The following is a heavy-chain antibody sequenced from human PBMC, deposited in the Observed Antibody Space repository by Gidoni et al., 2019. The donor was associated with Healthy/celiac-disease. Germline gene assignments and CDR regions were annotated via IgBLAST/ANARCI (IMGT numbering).Heavy chain of an antibody. CDR1: GGSISSYY. CDR3: ARERYSSSWYFVDY. CDR2: IYYSGST. Sequence: QVQLQESGPGLVKPSETLSLTCTVSGGSISSYYWSWIRQPPGKGLEWIGYIYYSGSTNYNPSLKSRVTISVDTSKNQFSLKLSSVTAADTAVYYCARERYSSSWYFVDYWGQGTLVTVSS. J-gene: IGHJ4*02. V-gene: IGHV4-59*01. D-gene: IGHD6-13*01.